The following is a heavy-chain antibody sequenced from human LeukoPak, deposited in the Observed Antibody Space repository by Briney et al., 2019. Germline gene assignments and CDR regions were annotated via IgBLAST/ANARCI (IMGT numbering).Heavy chain of an antibody. CDR2: INPSGDSA. Sequence: ASVKVSCKTSGYGVSSNSSNYMHWVRQVPGHGLEWMAIINPSGDSASYAQKFEGRLTLARDMSTSTVYMELNSLTSEDTAMYYCARSAFDIWGQGTMVIVSS. CDR1: GYGVSSNSSNY. J-gene: IGHJ3*02. CDR3: ARSAFDI. V-gene: IGHV1-46*01.